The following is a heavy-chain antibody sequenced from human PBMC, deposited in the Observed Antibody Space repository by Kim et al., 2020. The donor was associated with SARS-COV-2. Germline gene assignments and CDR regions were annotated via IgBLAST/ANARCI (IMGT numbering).Heavy chain of an antibody. CDR3: ARDGRYKGCSSTSCLPYYYYGMDV. V-gene: IGHV4-31*03. Sequence: SETLSLTCTVSGGSISSGGYYWSWIRQHPGKGLEWIGYIYYSGSTYYNPSLKSRVTISVDTSKNQFSLKLSSVTAADTAVYYCARDGRYKGCSSTSCLPYYYYGMDVWGQGTTVTVSS. CDR2: IYYSGST. D-gene: IGHD2-2*01. CDR1: GGSISSGGYY. J-gene: IGHJ6*02.